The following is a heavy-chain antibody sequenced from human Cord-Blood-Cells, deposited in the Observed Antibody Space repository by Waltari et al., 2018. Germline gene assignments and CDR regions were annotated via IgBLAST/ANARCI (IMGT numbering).Heavy chain of an antibody. CDR2: IYYSGST. D-gene: IGHD1-26*01. CDR1: GGSISSYY. Sequence: QVQLQESGPGLVEPSETLSLTCTVSGGSISSYYWSWIRQPPGKGLEWIGYIYYSGSTNYNPSLKSRVTISVDTSKNQFSLKLSSVTAADTAVYYCASQYSGSYYFDYWGQGTLVTVSS. V-gene: IGHV4-59*01. J-gene: IGHJ4*02. CDR3: ASQYSGSYYFDY.